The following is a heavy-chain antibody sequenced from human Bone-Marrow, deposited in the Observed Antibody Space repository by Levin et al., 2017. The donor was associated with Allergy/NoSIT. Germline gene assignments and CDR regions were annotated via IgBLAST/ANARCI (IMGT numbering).Heavy chain of an antibody. V-gene: IGHV7-4-1*02. CDR3: ARPGIAVAGKGEAFDI. CDR2: INTNTGNP. Sequence: GESLKISCQASGYTFTSYAMNWVRQAPGQGLEWMGWINTNTGNPTYAQGFTGRFVFSLDTSVSTAYLQISSLKAEDTAVYYCARPGIAVAGKGEAFDIWGQGTMVTVSS. J-gene: IGHJ3*02. CDR1: GYTFTSYA. D-gene: IGHD6-19*01.